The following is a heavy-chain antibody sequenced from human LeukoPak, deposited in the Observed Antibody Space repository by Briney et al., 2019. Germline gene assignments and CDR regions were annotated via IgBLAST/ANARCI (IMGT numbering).Heavy chain of an antibody. J-gene: IGHJ4*02. Sequence: PGGSLRLSCAASGFTFSSYWMSWVRQAPGKGLEWVANIKEDGSEKYYADSVKGRFTISRDNAKNSLYLQMNSLRAEDTAVYYCAISSGWYYFDYWGQGTLVTVSS. CDR2: IKEDGSEK. V-gene: IGHV3-7*01. CDR1: GFTFSSYW. D-gene: IGHD6-19*01. CDR3: AISSGWYYFDY.